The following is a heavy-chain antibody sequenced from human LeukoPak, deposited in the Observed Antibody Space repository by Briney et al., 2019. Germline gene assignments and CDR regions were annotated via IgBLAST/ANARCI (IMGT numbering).Heavy chain of an antibody. D-gene: IGHD2-2*01. CDR2: IYPGDSDT. J-gene: IGHJ5*02. CDR3: ARHAGPIVVVPAARGNWFDP. V-gene: IGHV5-51*01. Sequence: GESLKISCKGSGYSFTSYWIGWVRQMPGKGLEWMGIIYPGDSDTRYSPSFQGQVTISADKSISTAYLQWSSLKASDTAMYYCARHAGPIVVVPAARGNWFDPWGQGTLVTVSS. CDR1: GYSFTSYW.